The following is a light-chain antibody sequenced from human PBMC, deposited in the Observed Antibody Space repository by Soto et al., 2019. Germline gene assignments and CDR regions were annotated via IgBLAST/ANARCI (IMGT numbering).Light chain of an antibody. J-gene: IGKJ1*01. V-gene: IGKV1-5*03. CDR2: KAS. CDR3: QQYNSYSWT. CDR1: QSISSW. Sequence: NQITHSRSTLSSSVGDRVTITCRASQSISSWLAWYQQKPGKAPKLLIYKASSLESGVPSRFSGSGSGTEFTLTISSLQPDDFATYYCQQYNSYSWTFGQGTKVDIK.